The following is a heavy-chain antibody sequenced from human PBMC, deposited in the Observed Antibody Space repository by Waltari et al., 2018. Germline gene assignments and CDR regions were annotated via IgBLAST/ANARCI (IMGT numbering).Heavy chain of an antibody. CDR2: IYVGDSET. J-gene: IGHJ3*02. V-gene: IGHV5-51*03. CDR3: ARRDHDYDYVVGSYRRVIDTFDI. Sequence: VRLVLSGGESHKQLESQTESCMRAGEKFRADWKGPWRPMLGRGLAWMGSIYVGDSETRYSPAFRGQVTMTAHKSITTASLQWSSLKASDPAMYYCARRDHDYDYVVGSYRRVIDTFDIWGQGTRVTVSS. CDR1: GEKFRADW. D-gene: IGHD3-16*02.